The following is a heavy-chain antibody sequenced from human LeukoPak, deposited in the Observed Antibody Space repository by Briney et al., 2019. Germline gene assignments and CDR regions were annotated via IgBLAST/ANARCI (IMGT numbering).Heavy chain of an antibody. V-gene: IGHV1-18*01. CDR2: ISAYNGNT. Sequence: ASVKVSCKASGYTFTSYGNSWVRQAPGQGLEWMGWISAYNGNTNYAQKLQGRVTMTTDTSTSTAYMELRSLRSDDTAVYYCARGATYYYDSSGYYFDYWGQGTLVTVSS. CDR3: ARGATYYYDSSGYYFDY. CDR1: GYTFTSYG. J-gene: IGHJ4*02. D-gene: IGHD3-22*01.